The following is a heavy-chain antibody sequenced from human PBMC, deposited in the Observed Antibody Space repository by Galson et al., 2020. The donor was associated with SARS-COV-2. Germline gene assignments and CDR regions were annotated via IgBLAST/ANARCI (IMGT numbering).Heavy chain of an antibody. CDR1: SLMVSGHS. V-gene: IGHV3-53*05. CDR3: ARDLLNAFDV. Sequence: GGSLRLSCAASSLMVSGHSMSCVRQAPGKGLEWDSALHTGGGTYYADSLKGRFTVSRDNSKNTLYLQMNSLRPDDTAVYYCARDLLNAFDVWGQGTMVTVSS. CDR2: LHTGGGT. J-gene: IGHJ3*01.